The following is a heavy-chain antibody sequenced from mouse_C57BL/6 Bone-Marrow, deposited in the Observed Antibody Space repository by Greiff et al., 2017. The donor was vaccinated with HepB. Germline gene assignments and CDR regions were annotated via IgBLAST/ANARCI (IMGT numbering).Heavy chain of an antibody. CDR2: IDPSDSYT. J-gene: IGHJ4*01. CDR3: TYSSGYLGYYYAMDY. D-gene: IGHD3-2*02. Sequence: QVQLQQPGAELVKPGASVKLSCKASGYTFTSYWMQWVKQRPGQGLEWIGEIDPSDSYTNYNQKFKGKATLTVDTSSSTAYMQLSSLTSEDTAVYYCTYSSGYLGYYYAMDYWGQGTSVTVSS. CDR1: GYTFTSYW. V-gene: IGHV1-50*01.